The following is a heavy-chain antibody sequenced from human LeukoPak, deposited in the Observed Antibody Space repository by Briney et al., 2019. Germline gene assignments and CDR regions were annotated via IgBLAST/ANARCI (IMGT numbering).Heavy chain of an antibody. CDR2: IYSSGST. Sequence: KPSETLSLTCTVSGGSISSHYWSWIRQPAGKGLEWIGRIYSSGSTNYSPSLKSRVTISVDTSKNQFSLKLYSVTAADTAVYYCARRYSGYGNAFDIWGQGTMVTVSS. CDR1: GGSISSHY. CDR3: ARRYSGYGNAFDI. V-gene: IGHV4-4*07. D-gene: IGHD5-12*01. J-gene: IGHJ3*02.